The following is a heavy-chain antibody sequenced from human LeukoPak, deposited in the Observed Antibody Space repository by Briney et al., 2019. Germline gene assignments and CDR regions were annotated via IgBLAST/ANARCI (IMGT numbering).Heavy chain of an antibody. D-gene: IGHD5/OR15-5a*01. J-gene: IGHJ5*02. CDR2: MTSGSDYI. CDR1: GFTFSTSD. V-gene: IGHV3-21*01. Sequence: AGGSLRLCCAASGFTFSTSDMNWVRQAPGQGLEWVSSMTSGSDYIYYADSVRGRFTISRDNAKNLLYLQMNSLRPEDTAVYYCACDGGLVSIRRGWFDLWGQGTLVTVSS. CDR3: ACDGGLVSIRRGWFDL.